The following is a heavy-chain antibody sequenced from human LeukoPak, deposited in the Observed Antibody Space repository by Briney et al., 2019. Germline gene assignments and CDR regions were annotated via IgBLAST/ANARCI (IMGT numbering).Heavy chain of an antibody. V-gene: IGHV3-74*01. D-gene: IGHD2-15*01. J-gene: IGHJ4*02. CDR1: GFTFSSYW. Sequence: GGSLRLSCAASGFTFSSYWMHWVRQAPGKGLVWVSRINSDGSSTSYADSVKGRFTISRDNAKNTLYLQMNSLRAEDTAVYYCARARGYCSGGSCNSFDYWGQGTLVTVSS. CDR3: ARARGYCSGGSCNSFDY. CDR2: INSDGSST.